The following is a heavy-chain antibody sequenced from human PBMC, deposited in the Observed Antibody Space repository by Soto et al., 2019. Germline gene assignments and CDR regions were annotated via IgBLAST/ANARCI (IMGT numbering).Heavy chain of an antibody. CDR2: IDYSGDA. V-gene: IGHV4-39*01. D-gene: IGHD2-15*01. CDR1: GGSINSSSYY. J-gene: IGHJ5*02. CDR3: ARHHVLVVDP. Sequence: QLQLQETGPGLVRPSETLSLTCTVSGGSINSSSYYWGWIRQPPGKGLEWIGSIDYSGDAYYNPPLKSRVTISIDTSKNQFSLKLFSVTAAVTAVYYCARHHVLVVDPWGQGTLVTVSS.